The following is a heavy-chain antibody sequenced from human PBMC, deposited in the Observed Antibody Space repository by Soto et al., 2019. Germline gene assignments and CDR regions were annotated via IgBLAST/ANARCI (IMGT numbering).Heavy chain of an antibody. CDR3: ARLFCSSTSCRWFDP. J-gene: IGHJ5*02. Sequence: QVLLVQSGAEVKKPGASVKVSCKASGYTLTTYGLAWVRQAPGQGLEWMGWITGYNGNTNYAQKFHGRLTMTTDTSTNTASLELRSLRSDDTAVYYCARLFCSSTSCRWFDPWGQGTLVTVSS. CDR1: GYTLTTYG. CDR2: ITGYNGNT. D-gene: IGHD2-2*01. V-gene: IGHV1-18*04.